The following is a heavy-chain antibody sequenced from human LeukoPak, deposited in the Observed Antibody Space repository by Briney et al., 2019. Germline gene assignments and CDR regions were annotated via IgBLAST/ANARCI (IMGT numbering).Heavy chain of an antibody. J-gene: IGHJ4*02. CDR2: INPDGSSS. Sequence: AGGSLGLSCAASGFTFSNYWMHWVRQAPGKGLEWVSRINPDGSSSNDADSVKGRFTMSRDNAKSMVYLQMDGLRAEDTAVFSCVRQAVSGDSGIAYWGRGVLVTVSS. CDR1: GFTFSNYW. CDR3: VRQAVSGDSGIAY. V-gene: IGHV3-74*01. D-gene: IGHD4-17*01.